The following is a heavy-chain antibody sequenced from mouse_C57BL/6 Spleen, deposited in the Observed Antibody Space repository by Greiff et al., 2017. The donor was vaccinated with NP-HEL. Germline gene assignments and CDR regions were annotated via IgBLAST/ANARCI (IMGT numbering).Heavy chain of an antibody. Sequence: VQLQQSGAELVKPGASVKLSCKASGYTFTSYWMHWVKQRPGQGLEWIGMIHPNSGSTNYNEKFKSKATLTVDKSSSTAYMQLSSLTSEDSAVYYGAREGDGSSSFADWGQGTLVTVSA. D-gene: IGHD1-1*01. J-gene: IGHJ3*01. CDR3: AREGDGSSSFAD. V-gene: IGHV1-64*01. CDR2: IHPNSGST. CDR1: GYTFTSYW.